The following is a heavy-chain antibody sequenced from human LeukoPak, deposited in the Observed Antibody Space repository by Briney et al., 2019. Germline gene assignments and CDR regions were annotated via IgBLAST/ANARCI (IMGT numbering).Heavy chain of an antibody. Sequence: ASVKVSCTASGYTFTDYYIHWVRQAPGQGLEWMGWINPNSGGTNYAQKFQGRVTMTRDTSISTAYMELSRLRSDDTAVYYCAREMGYCSSTSCSYFDYWGQGTLVTVSS. CDR2: INPNSGGT. CDR1: GYTFTDYY. V-gene: IGHV1-2*02. D-gene: IGHD2-2*01. J-gene: IGHJ4*02. CDR3: AREMGYCSSTSCSYFDY.